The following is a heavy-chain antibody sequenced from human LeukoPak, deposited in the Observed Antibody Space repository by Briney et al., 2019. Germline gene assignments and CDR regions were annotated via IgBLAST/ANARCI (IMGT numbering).Heavy chain of an antibody. J-gene: IGHJ4*02. V-gene: IGHV4-30-4*08. Sequence: TLSLTCTVSGGSISSGDYYWSWIRQPPGKVLEWIGYIYYSGSTYYNPSLKSRVTISVDTSKNQFSLKLSSVTAADTAVYYCASCSGGSCYVMVYWGQGTLVTVSS. D-gene: IGHD2-15*01. CDR1: GGSISSGDYY. CDR2: IYYSGST. CDR3: ASCSGGSCYVMVY.